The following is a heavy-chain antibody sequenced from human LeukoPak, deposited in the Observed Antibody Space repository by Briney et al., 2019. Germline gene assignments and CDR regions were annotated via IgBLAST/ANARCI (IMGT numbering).Heavy chain of an antibody. D-gene: IGHD4-17*01. CDR2: IKQDGSEK. CDR3: ARLRVRPSQMTTVSTFDN. Sequence: GGSLRLSCAASGFNFGSHWMTWVRQAPGKGLEWVANIKQDGSEKYYVDSVKGRFTISRDNAKNSLYLQMNSLRVEDTAVYYCARLRVRPSQMTTVSTFDNRGQGTLVTVSS. CDR1: GFNFGSHW. J-gene: IGHJ4*02. V-gene: IGHV3-7*01.